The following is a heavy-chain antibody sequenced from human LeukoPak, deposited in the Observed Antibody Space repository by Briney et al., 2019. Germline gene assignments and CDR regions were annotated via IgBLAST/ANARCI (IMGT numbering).Heavy chain of an antibody. J-gene: IGHJ4*02. D-gene: IGHD6-19*01. CDR1: GFTFLRHG. V-gene: IGHV3-23*01. CDR3: AKARSGWYFDY. CDR2: ISASGGAT. Sequence: SGGSLRLSCAASGFTFLRHGMTWFRQAPGKGLEWVSGISASGGATYYADSVKGRFTISRDNSKNTLYLQMNSLRAEDTAVYYCAKARSGWYFDYWGQGTLVTVSS.